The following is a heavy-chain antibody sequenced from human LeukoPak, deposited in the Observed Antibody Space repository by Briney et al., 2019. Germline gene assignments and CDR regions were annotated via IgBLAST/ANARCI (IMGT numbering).Heavy chain of an antibody. CDR1: GFTFSSYW. J-gene: IGHJ6*04. V-gene: IGHV3-74*01. CDR3: ARGYSSSWYQNYYYGMDV. CDR2: INSDGSST. D-gene: IGHD6-13*01. Sequence: PGGSLRLSCAASGFTFSSYWMHWVRQAPGQGLVWVSRINSDGSSTSYADSVKGRFTISRDSAKNTLYLQMNSLRAEDTAVYYCARGYSSSWYQNYYYGMDVWGKGTTVTVSS.